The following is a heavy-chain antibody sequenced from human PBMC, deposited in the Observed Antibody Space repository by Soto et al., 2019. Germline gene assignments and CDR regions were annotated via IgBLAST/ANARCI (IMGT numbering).Heavy chain of an antibody. D-gene: IGHD1-26*01. J-gene: IGHJ6*02. Sequence: SVKVSCKASGDTSSNYGVSWVRQAPGQGLEWMGGILPVFGTATYARNFQGRITITADKSTSTVYMELTSLRSDDTATYYCARDPDEVVGTDYHYYGMDVWDQGATVTVSS. CDR1: GDTSSNYG. CDR3: ARDPDEVVGTDYHYYGMDV. V-gene: IGHV1-69*06. CDR2: ILPVFGTA.